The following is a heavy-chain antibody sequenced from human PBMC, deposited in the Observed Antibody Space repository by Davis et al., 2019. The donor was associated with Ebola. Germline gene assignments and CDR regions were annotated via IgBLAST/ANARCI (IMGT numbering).Heavy chain of an antibody. V-gene: IGHV3-74*01. CDR1: GFTFGTFW. CDR2: INSDASSP. CDR3: VRCIAAAYDAFDL. Sequence: GESLKISCAASGFTFGTFWMAWVRQDPGTGLLWVSRINSDASSPTYADSVRGRFSISRDNAKNTLYLQMNSLRAEDTAVYYCVRCIAAAYDAFDLWGQGTTVTVSS. D-gene: IGHD6-13*01. J-gene: IGHJ3*01.